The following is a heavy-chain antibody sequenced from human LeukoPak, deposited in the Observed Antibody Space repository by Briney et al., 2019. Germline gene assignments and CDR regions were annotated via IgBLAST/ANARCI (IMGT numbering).Heavy chain of an antibody. CDR3: ARENYGDHYFDY. Sequence: PGGSLRLSCAASGFPLSRFWMNWVRQAPGRGLEWVANIDQSGGRNNYVDSVKGRFTISRDNAKNSLFLELNSLRADDTAVYFCARENYGDHYFDYWGQGTLVTVSS. CDR1: GFPLSRFW. J-gene: IGHJ4*02. D-gene: IGHD4-17*01. CDR2: IDQSGGRN. V-gene: IGHV3-7*03.